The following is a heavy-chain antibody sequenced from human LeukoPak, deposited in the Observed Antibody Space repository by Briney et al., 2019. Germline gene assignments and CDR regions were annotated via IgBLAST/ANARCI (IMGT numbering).Heavy chain of an antibody. J-gene: IGHJ6*02. D-gene: IGHD4-17*01. CDR2: IWYDGSNK. CDR3: ARDDGDVLYYYYGMDV. CDR1: GFTFSSYG. V-gene: IGHV3-33*01. Sequence: GRSLRLSCAASGFTFSSYGMHWVRQAPGKGLEWVALIWYDGSNKYCADSVKGRFTISRDNSKNTLYLQMNSLRAEDTAVYYCARDDGDVLYYYYGMDVWGQGTTVTVSS.